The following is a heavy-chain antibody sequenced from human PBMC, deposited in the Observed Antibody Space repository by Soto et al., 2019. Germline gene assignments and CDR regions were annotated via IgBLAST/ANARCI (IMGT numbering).Heavy chain of an antibody. CDR2: IYDSGST. D-gene: IGHD2-8*02. V-gene: IGHV4-61*08. CDR1: GDSISSGDYY. Sequence: SETLSLTCTVSGDSISSGDYYWSWLRQHPGKGLEWIGYIYDSGSTNYNPSLKSRVTISVDTSKHQFSLKLTSVTAVDTAVYYWARDKITGLFDYWGQGTLVTVSS. CDR3: ARDKITGLFDY. J-gene: IGHJ4*02.